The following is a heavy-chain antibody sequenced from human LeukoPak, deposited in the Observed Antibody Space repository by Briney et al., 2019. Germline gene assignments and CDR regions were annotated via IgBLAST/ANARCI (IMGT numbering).Heavy chain of an antibody. CDR1: GFTFSSYW. Sequence: GGSLRLSCAASGFTFSSYWMSWVRQAPGKGLEWVANIKQDGSEKYYVDSVKGRFTISRDNAKNSLSLQMNSLRVEDTAVYYCARGGCSHGSCHDYWGQGTLVTVSS. CDR2: IKQDGSEK. V-gene: IGHV3-7*02. J-gene: IGHJ4*02. CDR3: ARGGCSHGSCHDY. D-gene: IGHD2-15*01.